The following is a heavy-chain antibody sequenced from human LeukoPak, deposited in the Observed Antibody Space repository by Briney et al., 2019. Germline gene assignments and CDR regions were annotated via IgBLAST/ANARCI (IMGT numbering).Heavy chain of an antibody. CDR1: GFTFDDYA. CDR2: ISWNSGSI. J-gene: IGHJ4*02. Sequence: GGSLRLSCAASGFTFDDYAMHWVRQAPGKGLEWVSGISWNSGSIGYADSVKGRFTISRDNAKNSLYLQMNSLRAEDTALYYRARVGADYYFDYWGQGTLVTVSS. D-gene: IGHD1-26*01. V-gene: IGHV3-9*01. CDR3: ARVGADYYFDY.